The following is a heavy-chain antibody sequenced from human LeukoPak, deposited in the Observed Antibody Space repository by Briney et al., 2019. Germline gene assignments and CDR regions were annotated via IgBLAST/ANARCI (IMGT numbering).Heavy chain of an antibody. CDR1: GIAFSSYA. V-gene: IGHV3-23*01. CDR3: ARLPAYCSSTSCYYDY. Sequence: PGGSLRLSCAASGIAFSSYAMSWVRQAPGKGLEWVSVISGGGDTYYADSVRGRFTISRDNAKNSLYLQMNSLRAEDTAVYYCARLPAYCSSTSCYYDYWGQGTLVTVSS. J-gene: IGHJ4*02. CDR2: ISGGGDT. D-gene: IGHD2-2*01.